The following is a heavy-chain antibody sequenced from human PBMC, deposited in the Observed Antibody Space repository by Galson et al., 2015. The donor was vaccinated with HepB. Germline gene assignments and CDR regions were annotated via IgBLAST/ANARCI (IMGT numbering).Heavy chain of an antibody. CDR1: GFTFSDYY. CDR3: ARVADADYGDHSHFDY. CDR2: ISSSAIYT. Sequence: SLRLSCAASGFTFSDYYMSWIRQAPGKGLEWLSYISSSAIYTNYGDSVKGRFIISRANAKNSLYLQIHSLRAKDTAAYYCARVADADYGDHSHFDYWGQGALVTVSS. J-gene: IGHJ4*02. D-gene: IGHD4-17*01. V-gene: IGHV3-11*06.